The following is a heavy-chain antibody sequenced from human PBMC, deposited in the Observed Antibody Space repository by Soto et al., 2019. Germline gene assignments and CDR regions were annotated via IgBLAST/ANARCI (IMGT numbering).Heavy chain of an antibody. V-gene: IGHV1-46*04. CDR1: GYIFTNHY. CDR2: INPSGGST. D-gene: IGHD3-22*01. Sequence: QVQLVQSGAEVKKPGASVKVSCKASGYIFTNHYIHWVRQAPGQGLEWMGIINPSGGSTNYLQKLQGRITMTRDTSTSTDYMELSSLRSEDTAVYFCARADYYDSSGSYYDCWGQGALVTVSS. CDR3: ARADYYDSSGSYYDC. J-gene: IGHJ4*02.